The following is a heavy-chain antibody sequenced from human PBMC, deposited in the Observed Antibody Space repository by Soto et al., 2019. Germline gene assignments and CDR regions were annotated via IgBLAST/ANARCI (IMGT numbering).Heavy chain of an antibody. D-gene: IGHD1-26*01. CDR1: GFTFSSYA. V-gene: IGHV3-23*01. CDR2: ISGSGGST. Sequence: EVQLLESGGGLVQPGGSLRLSCAASGFTFSSYAMSWVRQAPGKGLEWVSAISGSGGSTYYADSVKGRFTISRDNSKNTLYLEMNSLRAEDPAVYYCAKDLRKVGAMSFGGQGTLVTVSS. J-gene: IGHJ4*02. CDR3: AKDLRKVGAMSF.